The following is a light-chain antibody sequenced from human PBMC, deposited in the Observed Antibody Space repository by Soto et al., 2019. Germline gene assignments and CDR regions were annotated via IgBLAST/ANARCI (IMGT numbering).Light chain of an antibody. V-gene: IGKV1-5*03. CDR3: QQYNSFPT. Sequence: DIQMTQSPSTLSASVGDRVTITCRASHSISSWLAWYQQKTGKAPKLLIYTESSLESGVPSRFSGSGSGTEFTLTISSLQPDDFAIYYCQQYNSFPTFGQGTKVEIK. CDR1: HSISSW. CDR2: TES. J-gene: IGKJ1*01.